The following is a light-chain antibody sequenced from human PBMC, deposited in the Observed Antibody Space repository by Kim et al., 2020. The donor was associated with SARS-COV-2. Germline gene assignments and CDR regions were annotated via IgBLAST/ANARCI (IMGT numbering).Light chain of an antibody. CDR3: QHHSTYPIT. Sequence: ASVGERYTITCGASQSIGGWLAWYQQKPGKAPKLQIHDDSSVESGVPSMFSGSGSETDFTLTISSLQPDDFATYYCQHHSTYPITFGQGTRLEIK. CDR2: DDS. J-gene: IGKJ5*01. CDR1: QSIGGW. V-gene: IGKV1-5*01.